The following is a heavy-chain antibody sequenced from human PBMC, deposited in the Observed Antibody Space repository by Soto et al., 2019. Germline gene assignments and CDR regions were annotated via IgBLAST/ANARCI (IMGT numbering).Heavy chain of an antibody. Sequence: ASVKVSCKASGYTFTSYAMHWVRQAPGQRLEWMGWINAGNGDTKYSQKFQGRVTITRDTSASTAYMELRSLRSDDTAVYYCARTGGYCSGGRCYLDLYYCYYTDVWGQGSTVTGSS. J-gene: IGHJ6*03. CDR3: ARTGGYCSGGRCYLDLYYCYYTDV. D-gene: IGHD2-15*01. CDR2: INAGNGDT. CDR1: GYTFTSYA. V-gene: IGHV1-3*01.